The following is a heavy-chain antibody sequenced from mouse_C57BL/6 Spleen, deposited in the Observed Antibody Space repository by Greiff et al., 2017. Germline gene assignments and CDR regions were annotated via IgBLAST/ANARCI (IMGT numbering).Heavy chain of an antibody. CDR1: GYTFTSYT. CDR2: INPSSGYT. J-gene: IGHJ4*01. Sequence: QVQLQQSGAELARPGASVKMSCKASGYTFTSYTMHWVKQRPGQGLEWIGYINPSSGYTKYNQKFKDKATLTADKSSSTAYMQLSSLTSEDSAVYYCARGSNPHAMDYGGQGTSVTVSS. D-gene: IGHD2-5*01. CDR3: ARGSNPHAMDY. V-gene: IGHV1-4*01.